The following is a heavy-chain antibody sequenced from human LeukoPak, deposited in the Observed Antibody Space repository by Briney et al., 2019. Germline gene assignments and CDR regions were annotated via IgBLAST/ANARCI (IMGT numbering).Heavy chain of an antibody. J-gene: IGHJ3*02. D-gene: IGHD3-10*01. CDR2: IYYTGST. V-gene: IGHV4-61*01. CDR1: GGSISGSTYY. Sequence: SSETLSLTCTVSGGSISGSTYYWSWIRQPPGKGLEWIGYIYYTGSTSYNPSLKSRVTISMDTSKNQFSLKLSSVTAADSAVYYCARSDYSGSGTYTEFDAFDIWGQGPMVTVSS. CDR3: ARSDYSGSGTYTEFDAFDI.